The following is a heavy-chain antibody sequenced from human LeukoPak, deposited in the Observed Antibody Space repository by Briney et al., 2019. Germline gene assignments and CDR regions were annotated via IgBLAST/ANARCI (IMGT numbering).Heavy chain of an antibody. Sequence: GASVKVSCKASGYTFTGYYMHWVRQAPGQGLEWMGWINPNSGGTNYAQKFQGWVTMTRDTSISTAYMELSRLRSEDTAVYYCARVWMNDFWSGYYWGYFDYWGQGTLVTVSS. CDR2: INPNSGGT. D-gene: IGHD3-3*01. CDR1: GYTFTGYY. J-gene: IGHJ4*02. V-gene: IGHV1-2*04. CDR3: ARVWMNDFWSGYYWGYFDY.